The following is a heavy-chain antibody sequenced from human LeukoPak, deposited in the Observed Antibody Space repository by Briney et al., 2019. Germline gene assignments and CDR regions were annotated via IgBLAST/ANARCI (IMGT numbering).Heavy chain of an antibody. CDR2: ISSGTTTI. CDR1: GFTFGDYA. CDR3: ARRYCSSTSCTLDY. D-gene: IGHD2-2*01. V-gene: IGHV3-48*03. Sequence: PGGSLRLSCTASGFTFGDYAMNWVRQAPGKGLEWVSYISSGTTTIYYADSVKGRFTISRDNAKNSLYLQMNSLRAEDTAVYYCARRYCSSTSCTLDYWGQGTLVTVSS. J-gene: IGHJ4*02.